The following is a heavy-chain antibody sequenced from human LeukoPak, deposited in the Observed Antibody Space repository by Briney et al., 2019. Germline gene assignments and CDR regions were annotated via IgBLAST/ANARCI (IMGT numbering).Heavy chain of an antibody. CDR1: GGSISSYY. Sequence: TSETLSLTCTVSGGSISSYYWSWIRQPPGKGLEWIGYIYYSGSTNYNPSLKSRVTISVDTSKNQFSLKLSSVTAADTAVYYFAATGGNYFPIDYWVQRTLVTVSS. CDR3: AATGGNYFPIDY. J-gene: IGHJ4*02. CDR2: IYYSGST. D-gene: IGHD4-23*01. V-gene: IGHV4-59*01.